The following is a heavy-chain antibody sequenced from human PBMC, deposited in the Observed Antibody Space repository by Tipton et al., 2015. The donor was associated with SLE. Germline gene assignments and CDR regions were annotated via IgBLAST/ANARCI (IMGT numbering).Heavy chain of an antibody. J-gene: IGHJ2*01. CDR3: AKEGDSSGWFWYFDL. CDR1: GYSFTGDF. D-gene: IGHD6-19*01. Sequence: QVQLVQSGADVKKPGASVKVSCKASGYSFTGDFIDWVRQAPGHGLEWLGRIKPYSGGTQFAQKFQDRVTMTRDTSINTAYMELHRLRSDDTAVYYCAKEGDSSGWFWYFDLWGRGTLVTVSS. V-gene: IGHV1-2*06. CDR2: IKPYSGGT.